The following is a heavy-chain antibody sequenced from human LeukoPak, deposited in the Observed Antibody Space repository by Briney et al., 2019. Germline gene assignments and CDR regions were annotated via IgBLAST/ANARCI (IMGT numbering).Heavy chain of an antibody. CDR2: IYYSGST. J-gene: IGHJ6*02. D-gene: IGHD3-22*01. CDR3: ARHSTDYDSSGYYRVNYYYYYGMDV. CDR1: GGSISSSSYY. Sequence: SETLSLTRTVSGGSISSSSYYWGWIRQPPGKGLEWIGSIYYSGSTYYNPSLKSRVTISVDTSKNQFSLKLSSVTAADTAVYYCARHSTDYDSSGYYRVNYYYYYGMDVWGQGTTVTVSS. V-gene: IGHV4-39*01.